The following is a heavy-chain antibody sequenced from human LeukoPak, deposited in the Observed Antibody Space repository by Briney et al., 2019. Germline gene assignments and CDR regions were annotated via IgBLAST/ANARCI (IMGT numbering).Heavy chain of an antibody. CDR3: AKEHYGSGSYVWFDP. CDR2: ISGSGGST. Sequence: GGSLRLSCAASGFTFSSYAMSWVRQAPGKGLEWLSAISGSGGSTYYADSVKGRFTISRDNCKNTLYLQMNSLRAEDTAVYYCAKEHYGSGSYVWFDPWGQGTLVTVSS. CDR1: GFTFSSYA. J-gene: IGHJ5*02. V-gene: IGHV3-23*01. D-gene: IGHD3-10*01.